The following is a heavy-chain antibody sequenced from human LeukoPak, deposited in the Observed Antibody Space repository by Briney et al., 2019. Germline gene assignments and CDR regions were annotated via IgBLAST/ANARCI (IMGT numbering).Heavy chain of an antibody. J-gene: IGHJ6*02. D-gene: IGHD5-12*01. CDR1: GGTFSSYA. Sequence: ASVKVSCKASGGTFSSYAISWVRQAPGQGLEWMGRIIPILGIANYAQKFQGRVTITADKSTSTAYMELSSLRSEDTAVYYCARPRYSGYDGYYYYGMDVWGQGTTVTVSS. CDR2: IIPILGIA. V-gene: IGHV1-69*04. CDR3: ARPRYSGYDGYYYYGMDV.